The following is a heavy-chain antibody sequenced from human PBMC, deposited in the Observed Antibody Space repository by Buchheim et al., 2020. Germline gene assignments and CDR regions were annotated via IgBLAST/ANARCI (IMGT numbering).Heavy chain of an antibody. Sequence: QVQLVESGGGVVQPGRSLRLSCAASGFTFSSYGMHWVRQAPGKGLEWVAVIWYDGSNKYYADSVKGRFTISSDNSKNTLYLQMNSLRAEDTAVYYCASLQGGAAHRDYYYYYGMDVWGQGTT. J-gene: IGHJ6*02. CDR3: ASLQGGAAHRDYYYYYGMDV. CDR2: IWYDGSNK. D-gene: IGHD1-26*01. CDR1: GFTFSSYG. V-gene: IGHV3-33*01.